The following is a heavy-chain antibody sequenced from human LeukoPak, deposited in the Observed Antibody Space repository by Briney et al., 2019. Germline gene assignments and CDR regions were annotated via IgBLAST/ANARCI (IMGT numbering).Heavy chain of an antibody. J-gene: IGHJ3*02. CDR3: ARVKDDTDAFDI. V-gene: IGHV3-7*01. D-gene: IGHD3-22*01. Sequence: GGSLRLSCAASGFIFTDYWMNWVRQAPGKGLEWVAMIKYDGIDKQYLDSVKGRFTISRDNAKNSVYLEMNSLRAEDTAVYYCARVKDDTDAFDIWGQGTMVTVSS. CDR2: IKYDGIDK. CDR1: GFIFTDYW.